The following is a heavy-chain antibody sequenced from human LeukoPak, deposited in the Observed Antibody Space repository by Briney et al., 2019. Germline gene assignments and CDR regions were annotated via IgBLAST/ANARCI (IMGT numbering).Heavy chain of an antibody. D-gene: IGHD2-21*02. V-gene: IGHV3-23*01. CDR2: IINSGATT. J-gene: IGHJ4*02. CDR1: GFTFSSYA. Sequence: PGGSLRLSCAASGFTFSSYAMTWVRQAPGKGLEWVSTIINSGATTYYADSVKGRFTISRDNSKNTLDLQMNSLRAEDTAAYYCAKDIHGDCGGLDYWGQGTLVTVSS. CDR3: AKDIHGDCGGLDY.